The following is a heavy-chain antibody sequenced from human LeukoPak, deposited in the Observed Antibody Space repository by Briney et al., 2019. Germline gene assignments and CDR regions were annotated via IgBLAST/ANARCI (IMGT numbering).Heavy chain of an antibody. CDR2: IYYSGSI. CDR1: GGSISSSGYY. CDR3: ARLIEYDSSGYYQHYFDY. J-gene: IGHJ4*02. D-gene: IGHD3-22*01. Sequence: PSGTLSLTCTVSGGSISSSGYYWGWIRQPPGKGLQWIGSIYYSGSIYYNPSLKSRVTISVDTSKNQFSLNLRSVTAADTAVYYCARLIEYDSSGYYQHYFDYWGQGTLVTVSS. V-gene: IGHV4-39*01.